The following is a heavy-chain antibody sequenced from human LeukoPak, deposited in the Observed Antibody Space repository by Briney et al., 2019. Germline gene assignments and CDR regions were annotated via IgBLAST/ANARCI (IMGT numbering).Heavy chain of an antibody. Sequence: SETLSLTCTVSGGSISSYYWSWIRQPPGKGLEWIGYIYYSGSTNYNPSLESRVTISVDTSKNQFSLKLSSVTAADTAVYYCARGFDPGIHDYWGQGTLVTVSS. CDR2: IYYSGST. V-gene: IGHV4-59*01. CDR1: GGSISSYY. CDR3: ARGFDPGIHDY. D-gene: IGHD3-10*01. J-gene: IGHJ4*02.